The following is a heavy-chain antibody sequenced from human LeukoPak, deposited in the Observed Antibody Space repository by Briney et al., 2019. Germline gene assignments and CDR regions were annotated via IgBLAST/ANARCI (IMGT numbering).Heavy chain of an antibody. CDR1: GYSFTNQD. D-gene: IGHD2-2*02. CDR3: TLYNY. J-gene: IGHJ4*02. Sequence: ASVTVSFKPSGYSFTNQDMHWVRQAPGQSLEWMGCINPGNGDTKYSQEFQGRVTITRDTSATTAYMELSSLRSDDMAVYYCTLYNYWGQGTLVTVSS. CDR2: INPGNGDT. V-gene: IGHV1-3*03.